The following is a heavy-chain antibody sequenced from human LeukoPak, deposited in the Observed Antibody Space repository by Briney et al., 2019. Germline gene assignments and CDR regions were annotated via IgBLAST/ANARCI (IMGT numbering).Heavy chain of an antibody. Sequence: GRSLRLSCAASGFTFSSYGMHWVRQAPGKGLEWVAVISYDGSNKYYADSVKGRVTISRDDGKNTLYLHMNSLRDDDTAVYYCATDQRYAFDYWGQGILVTVSS. CDR3: ATDQRYAFDY. V-gene: IGHV3-30*03. CDR2: ISYDGSNK. CDR1: GFTFSSYG. J-gene: IGHJ4*02. D-gene: IGHD3-9*01.